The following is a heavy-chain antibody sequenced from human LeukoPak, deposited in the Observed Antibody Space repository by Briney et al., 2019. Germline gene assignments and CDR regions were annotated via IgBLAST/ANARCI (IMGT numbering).Heavy chain of an antibody. D-gene: IGHD3-9*01. V-gene: IGHV3-23*01. CDR3: AKGDVLPSYPTFDY. CDR1: GFTFSSYA. CDR2: ISASGGTT. Sequence: PGGSLRLSCAASGFTFSSYALSWVRQAPGKELEWVSVISASGGTTYYADSVKGRFTISRDTSKDTVYLQMHSLRAEDTAVYYCAKGDVLPSYPTFDYWGQGTLVTVSS. J-gene: IGHJ4*02.